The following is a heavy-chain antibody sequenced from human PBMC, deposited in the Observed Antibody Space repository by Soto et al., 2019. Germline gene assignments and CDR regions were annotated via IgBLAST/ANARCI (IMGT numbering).Heavy chain of an antibody. V-gene: IGHV3-53*01. CDR2: IYSGGST. J-gene: IGHJ4*02. D-gene: IGHD3-22*01. CDR3: ARGSGYYDSSGYHYFDY. CDR1: GFTVSSNY. Sequence: GGSLRLSCAASGFTVSSNYMSWVRQAPGKGLEWVSVIYSGGSTYYADSVKGRFTISRDNSKNTLYLQMNSLRAEDTAVYYCARGSGYYDSSGYHYFDYWGQGTLVTVSS.